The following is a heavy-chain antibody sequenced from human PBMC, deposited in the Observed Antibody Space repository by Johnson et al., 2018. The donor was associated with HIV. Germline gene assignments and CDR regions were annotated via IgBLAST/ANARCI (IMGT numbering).Heavy chain of an antibody. D-gene: IGHD1-26*01. V-gene: IGHV3-20*04. CDR1: GFSVSSNY. CDR3: AKGWIVGATKGEVDAFDI. Sequence: VQLVESGGGLVQPGGSLRLSCATSGFSVSSNYMSWVRQVPGKGLEWVSGINWSGGGTTYADSVKGRFTVSSDNAKNSLYLQMNSLRAEDTALYYCAKGWIVGATKGEVDAFDIWGQGTMVTVSS. CDR2: INWSGGGT. J-gene: IGHJ3*02.